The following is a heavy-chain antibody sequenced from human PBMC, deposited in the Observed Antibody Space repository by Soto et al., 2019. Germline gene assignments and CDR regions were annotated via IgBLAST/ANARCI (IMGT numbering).Heavy chain of an antibody. CDR3: ARGGPQPLDYYYYYGMDV. CDR2: INPNSGGT. D-gene: IGHD2-2*01. J-gene: IGHJ6*02. Sequence: ASVKVSCKASGYTFTGYYMHWVRQAPGQGLEWMGWINPNSGGTNYAQKFQGWVTMTRDTSISTAYMELGRLRSDDTAVYYCARGGPQPLDYYYYYGMDVWGQGTTVTVSS. V-gene: IGHV1-2*04. CDR1: GYTFTGYY.